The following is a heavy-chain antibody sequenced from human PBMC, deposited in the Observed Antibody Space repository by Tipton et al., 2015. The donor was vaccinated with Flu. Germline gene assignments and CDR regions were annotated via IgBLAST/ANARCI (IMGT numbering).Heavy chain of an antibody. J-gene: IGHJ6*02. CDR3: ARGGYSYGYGKNYYYDSMDV. CDR1: GGSISSGSYY. D-gene: IGHD5-18*01. Sequence: TLSLTCTVSGGSISSGSYYWSWIQQPAGKGLEWIGRIYTSGSTNYNPSLKSRVTISVDTSKNQFSLKLSTVTAAATAVYYCARGGYSYGYGKNYYYDSMDVWGQGTTVTVSS. V-gene: IGHV4-61*02. CDR2: IYTSGST.